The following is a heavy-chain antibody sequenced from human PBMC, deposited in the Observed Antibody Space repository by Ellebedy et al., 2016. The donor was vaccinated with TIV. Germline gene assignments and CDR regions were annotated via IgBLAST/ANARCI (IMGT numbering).Heavy chain of an antibody. CDR3: TRDPPGDYLTYFDY. CDR1: GFTFSNYK. CDR2: ISSRSTYI. V-gene: IGHV3-21*01. D-gene: IGHD4-17*01. J-gene: IGHJ4*02. Sequence: GESLKISCAASGFTFSNYKMNWVRQSPGKGLEWVSSISSRSTYIFYADSVKGRFIISRDNATNSLYLQMNSLRAEDTAVYYCTRDPPGDYLTYFDYWGQGTLVTVSS.